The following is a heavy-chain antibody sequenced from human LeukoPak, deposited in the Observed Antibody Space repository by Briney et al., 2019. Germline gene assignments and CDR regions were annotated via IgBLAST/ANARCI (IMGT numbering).Heavy chain of an antibody. CDR2: INPNSGGT. CDR3: ARMRYYYDSSGL. Sequence: ASVKVSCKASGYTFTGYYMHWVRQAPGQGLEWMGWINPNSGGTNYAQKFQGRVTMTRDTSISTAYMELSRLRSDDTAVYHCARMRYYYDSSGLWGQGTLVTVSS. D-gene: IGHD3-22*01. J-gene: IGHJ4*02. V-gene: IGHV1-2*02. CDR1: GYTFTGYY.